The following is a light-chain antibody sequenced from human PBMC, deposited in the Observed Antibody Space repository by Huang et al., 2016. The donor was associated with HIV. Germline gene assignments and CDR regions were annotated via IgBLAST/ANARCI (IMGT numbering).Light chain of an antibody. CDR2: AAS. J-gene: IGKJ3*01. Sequence: DIQMTQSPSSLSASVGDRVTISFRASQCISNHLAWYQQKPGQAPKLLVYAASALRSGVPSRFSGSGSGTEFTLTISSLQAEDVATYFCQKYDSAPRTFGPGTKVEIK. V-gene: IGKV1-27*01. CDR3: QKYDSAPRT. CDR1: QCISNH.